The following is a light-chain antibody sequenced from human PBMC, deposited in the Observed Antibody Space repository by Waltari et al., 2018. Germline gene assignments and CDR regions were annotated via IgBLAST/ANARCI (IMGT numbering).Light chain of an antibody. CDR3: SSYTNRILV. J-gene: IGLJ2*01. Sequence: QSALPQPASVSVSPGQSITISCTGSISDIADSDSFSWYQQHPVEAPKLIIHHVTPRREGSSNRLSGSKSASAASRTIAGLQGEDEADYYCSSYTNRILVFGGGNKLNVL. CDR2: HVT. V-gene: IGLV2-14*03. CDR1: ISDIADSDS.